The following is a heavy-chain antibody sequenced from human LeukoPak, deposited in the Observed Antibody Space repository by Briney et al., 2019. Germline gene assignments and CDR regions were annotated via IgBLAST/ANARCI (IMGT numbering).Heavy chain of an antibody. Sequence: GGSLRLSCAASGFTLSGSAIHWVRQASGQGLERVGRITSKANSYATAYAASVKGRFSISRDNAKNSLYLQMNSLRAEDTALYYCAKDPYGDLSDVIDYWGQGTLVTVSS. CDR2: ITSKANSYAT. V-gene: IGHV3-73*01. D-gene: IGHD4-17*01. J-gene: IGHJ4*02. CDR1: GFTLSGSA. CDR3: AKDPYGDLSDVIDY.